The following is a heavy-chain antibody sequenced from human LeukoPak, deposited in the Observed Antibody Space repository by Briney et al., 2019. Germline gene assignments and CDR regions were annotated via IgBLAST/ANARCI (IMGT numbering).Heavy chain of an antibody. D-gene: IGHD6-19*01. V-gene: IGHV3-48*02. J-gene: IGHJ4*02. CDR3: ARPGIAVAGEFFDY. Sequence: GGSLRLSCAASGFTFSAYSMNWVRQAPGKGLDWVSYISSRSFTIYYADSVKGRFTISRDNAKNSLYLEMNSLRDEDTAVYYCARPGIAVAGEFFDYWGQGTLVTVSS. CDR1: GFTFSAYS. CDR2: ISSRSFTI.